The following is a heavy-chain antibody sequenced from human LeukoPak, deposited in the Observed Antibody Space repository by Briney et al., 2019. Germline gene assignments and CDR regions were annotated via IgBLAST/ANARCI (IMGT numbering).Heavy chain of an antibody. CDR3: ARDQHCSSTSCNWFDP. CDR2: FNPNSGGT. Sequence: ASVKVSCKASGYTFTGYYMHWVRQAPGQGLEWMGWFNPNSGGTNYAQKFQGRVTMTRDTSISTAYMELSRLRSDDTAVYYCARDQHCSSTSCNWFDPWGQGTLVTVSS. V-gene: IGHV1-2*02. J-gene: IGHJ5*02. CDR1: GYTFTGYY. D-gene: IGHD2-2*01.